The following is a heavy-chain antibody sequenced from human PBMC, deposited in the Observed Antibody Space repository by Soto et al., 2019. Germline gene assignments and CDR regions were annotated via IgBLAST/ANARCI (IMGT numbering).Heavy chain of an antibody. J-gene: IGHJ4*02. Sequence: EVQLLESGGDLIQPGGSLRLSCAASGFTFNIYAMTWVRQAPGKGLEWVSAISRYGDITYYADSVEDRFSISRDNSKNTLYLQMNSLRAEATAVYYCAKDRYLDHDSRGYLFDNWGQGTLVTVSS. V-gene: IGHV3-23*01. CDR2: ISRYGDIT. CDR3: AKDRYLDHDSRGYLFDN. CDR1: GFTFNIYA. D-gene: IGHD3-22*01.